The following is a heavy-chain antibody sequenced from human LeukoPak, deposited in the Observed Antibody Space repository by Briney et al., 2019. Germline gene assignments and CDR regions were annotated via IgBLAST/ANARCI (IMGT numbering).Heavy chain of an antibody. V-gene: IGHV3-9*01. CDR3: AKEASGFYYFDY. Sequence: PGRSLRLPCAAPGFTFDDYAMHWVRQAPGKGLEWVSGISWNSGSIGYADSVKGRFTISRDNAKNSLYLQMNSLRAEDTALYYCAKEASGFYYFDYWGQGTLVTVSS. D-gene: IGHD3-3*01. CDR2: ISWNSGSI. J-gene: IGHJ4*02. CDR1: GFTFDDYA.